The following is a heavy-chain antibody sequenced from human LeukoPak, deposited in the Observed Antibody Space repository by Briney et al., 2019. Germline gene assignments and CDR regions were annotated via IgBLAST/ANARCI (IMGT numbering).Heavy chain of an antibody. CDR2: IYTSGST. J-gene: IGHJ4*02. D-gene: IGHD4-23*01. CDR1: GGSISSGSYY. V-gene: IGHV4-61*02. CDR3: ARDGGNSYLYY. Sequence: SETLSLTCTVSGGSISSGSYYWSWIRQPAGKGLEWIGRIYTSGSTNYNPSLKSRVTISVDTSKNQFSLKLSSVTAADTAVYYCARDGGNSYLYYWGQGTLVTVSS.